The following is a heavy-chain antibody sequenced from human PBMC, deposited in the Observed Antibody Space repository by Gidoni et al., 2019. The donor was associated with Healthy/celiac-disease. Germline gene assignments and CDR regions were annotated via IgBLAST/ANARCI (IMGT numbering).Heavy chain of an antibody. V-gene: IGHV3-30*18. D-gene: IGHD4-17*01. CDR3: AKDRHDYGDSFDY. CDR2: ISYDGSNK. Sequence: QVQLVESGGGVVQPGRSLRLSCAASGFTFSSYGMHWVRKAPGKGLEWVAVISYDGSNKYYADSVKGRFTISRDNSKNTLYLQMNSLRAEDTAVYYCAKDRHDYGDSFDYWGQGTLVTVSS. CDR1: GFTFSSYG. J-gene: IGHJ4*02.